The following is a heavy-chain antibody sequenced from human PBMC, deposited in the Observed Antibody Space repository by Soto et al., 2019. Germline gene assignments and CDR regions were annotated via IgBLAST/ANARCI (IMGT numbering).Heavy chain of an antibody. Sequence: GESLKISCKGSGYSFATHWIGWVRQMPGKGLEWMGIIYPSDSDTKYSPSFQGQVTISADKSITTAFLQWNSLKASDTAVYFCARIYVNTSGTYGDYWGQGTRVTVSS. V-gene: IGHV5-51*01. J-gene: IGHJ4*02. CDR1: GYSFATHW. CDR2: IYPSDSDT. CDR3: ARIYVNTSGTYGDY. D-gene: IGHD3-10*01.